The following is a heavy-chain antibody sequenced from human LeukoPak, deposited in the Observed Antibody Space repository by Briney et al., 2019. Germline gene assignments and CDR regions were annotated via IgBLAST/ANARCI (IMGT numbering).Heavy chain of an antibody. CDR1: GYRFTSYW. V-gene: IGHV5-51*01. D-gene: IGHD6-19*01. J-gene: IGHJ6*02. CDR2: IYPGDSDT. Sequence: GESLKISCKGSGYRFTSYWIGWVRQMPGKGLEWMAIIYPGDSDTRYNPSFQGQVTISADKSIDTAYLHWGSLKASDTAMYYCARGYSSGWYPGGMDVWGQETTVTVSS. CDR3: ARGYSSGWYPGGMDV.